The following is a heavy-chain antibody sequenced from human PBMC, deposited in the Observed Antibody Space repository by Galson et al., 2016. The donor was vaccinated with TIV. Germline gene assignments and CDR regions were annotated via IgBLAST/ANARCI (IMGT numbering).Heavy chain of an antibody. CDR1: GFSVSDNY. V-gene: IGHV3-74*01. CDR3: SRPSHYYDISSLYPLDF. D-gene: IGHD3-22*01. Sequence: SLRLSCAASGFSVSDNYINWVRQAPGKGLVWVSRINTDGSTTNYADSVKGRFTISRDNAKNTLYLQMNGLSAEDTAVYYCSRPSHYYDISSLYPLDFWGQGTLVTVSS. CDR2: INTDGSTT. J-gene: IGHJ4*02.